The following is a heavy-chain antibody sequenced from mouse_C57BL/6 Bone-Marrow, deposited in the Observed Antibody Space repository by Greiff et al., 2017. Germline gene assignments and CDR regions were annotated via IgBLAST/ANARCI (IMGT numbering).Heavy chain of an antibody. J-gene: IGHJ4*01. Sequence: QVQLKQSGAELARPGASVKLSCKASGYTFTSYGISWVKQRTGQGLEWIGEIYPRSGNTYYNEKFKGKATLTADKSSSTAYMELRSLTSEDSAVYFCARGGSNHYYARDYWGQGTSVTVSS. D-gene: IGHD2-5*01. CDR1: GYTFTSYG. V-gene: IGHV1-81*01. CDR3: ARGGSNHYYARDY. CDR2: IYPRSGNT.